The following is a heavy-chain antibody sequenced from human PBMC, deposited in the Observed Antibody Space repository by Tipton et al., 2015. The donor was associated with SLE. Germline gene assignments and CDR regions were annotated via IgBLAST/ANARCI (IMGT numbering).Heavy chain of an antibody. Sequence: GLVKPSQTLSLTCAISGDSVSSTRAAWNWIRQSPSGGLEWLGRTYYRSKWYNDYAVSVKSRIAINPDTSKNQFSLHLNSVTPEDTAMYYCARQRGSSDWFAPWGQGTLITVSS. CDR3: ARQRGSSDWFAP. CDR1: GDSVSSTRAA. V-gene: IGHV6-1*01. D-gene: IGHD3-10*01. J-gene: IGHJ5*02. CDR2: TYYRSKWYN.